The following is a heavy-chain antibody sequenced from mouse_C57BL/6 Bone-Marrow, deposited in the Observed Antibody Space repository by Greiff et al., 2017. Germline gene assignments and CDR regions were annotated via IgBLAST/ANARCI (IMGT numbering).Heavy chain of an antibody. CDR3: TTDLLLLRRGYYYAMDY. Sequence: EVQLQQSGAELVRPGASVKLSCTASGFNIKDDYMHWVKQRPEQGLEWIGCIDPENGDTEYASTFQGQATITEDTSSNTAYLPLSSLTSEDTAVYYVTTDLLLLRRGYYYAMDYWGQGTSVTVSS. CDR2: IDPENGDT. CDR1: GFNIKDDY. V-gene: IGHV14-4*01. J-gene: IGHJ4*01. D-gene: IGHD2-2*01.